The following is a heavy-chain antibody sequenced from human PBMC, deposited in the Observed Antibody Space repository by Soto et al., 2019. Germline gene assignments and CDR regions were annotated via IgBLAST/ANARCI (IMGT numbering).Heavy chain of an antibody. CDR3: AKGFTVGEVVTATDY. D-gene: IGHD2-21*02. CDR1: GFTFSSYG. V-gene: IGHV3-30*18. J-gene: IGHJ4*02. Sequence: GGSLRLSCAASGFTFSSYGMHWVRQAPGKGLEWVAVISYDGSNKYYADSVKGRFTISRDNSKNTLYLQMNSLRAEDTAVYYCAKGFTVGEVVTATDYWGQGTLVTVSS. CDR2: ISYDGSNK.